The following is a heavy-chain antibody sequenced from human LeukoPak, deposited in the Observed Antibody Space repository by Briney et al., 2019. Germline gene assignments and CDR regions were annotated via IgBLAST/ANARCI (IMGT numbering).Heavy chain of an antibody. J-gene: IGHJ4*02. D-gene: IGHD2-2*01. CDR1: GFTFSSYS. CDR3: VRGYCGSTSCAFDY. V-gene: IGHV3-48*02. Sequence: GGSLRLSCAASGFTFSSYSMNWVCQAPGKGLEWVSYISSSSSSMYYADSVKGRFTISRDTAKNSLYLQMNSLRDEDTAVYYCVRGYCGSTSCAFDYWGQGTLVTVSS. CDR2: ISSSSSSM.